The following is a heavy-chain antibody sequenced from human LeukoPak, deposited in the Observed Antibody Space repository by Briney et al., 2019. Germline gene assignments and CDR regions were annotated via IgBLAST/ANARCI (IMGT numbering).Heavy chain of an antibody. CDR3: ARPTTVALDY. J-gene: IGHJ4*02. CDR1: GFTFSDYD. V-gene: IGHV3-48*02. CDR2: ITSSSRTI. D-gene: IGHD4-23*01. Sequence: GGSLRLSCAASGFTFSDYDMNWVRQPPGKGLEWVLYITSSSRTINYADSVKGRFTVSRDNAKNSLYLQMDSLRDEDTAVYYCARPTTVALDYWGQGTLVTVSS.